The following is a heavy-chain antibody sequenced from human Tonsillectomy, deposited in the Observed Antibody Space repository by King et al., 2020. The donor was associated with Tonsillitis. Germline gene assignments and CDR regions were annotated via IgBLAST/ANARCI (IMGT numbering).Heavy chain of an antibody. Sequence: VQLVESGGGVVQPGRSLRLSCTASGFVFSSYGMHWVRQAPGKGPEWVAVVYYDGRQKYYADSVKGRFTISRDNSKNTLYLQMNSLRAEDTAVYYCVRDKFYGGNSIYFLHWGQGTLVAVSS. CDR1: GFVFSSYG. J-gene: IGHJ1*01. D-gene: IGHD4-23*01. V-gene: IGHV3-33*01. CDR3: VRDKFYGGNSIYFLH. CDR2: VYYDGRQK.